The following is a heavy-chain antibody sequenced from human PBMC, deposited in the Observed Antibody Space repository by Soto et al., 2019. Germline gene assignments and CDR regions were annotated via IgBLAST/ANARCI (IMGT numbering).Heavy chain of an antibody. Sequence: PSGTLSLTCAVYGGSISSNKWWSWVRQPPGKGLEWIGEIYHSGSTNYNPSLKSRVTISLDKSKNQFSLKLTSVTAADSAVYYCARDDHIVVVPTSLGAMDVRGKGTTVTVSS. CDR3: ARDDHIVVVPTSLGAMDV. CDR1: GGSISSNKW. J-gene: IGHJ6*04. V-gene: IGHV4-4*02. D-gene: IGHD2-2*01. CDR2: IYHSGST.